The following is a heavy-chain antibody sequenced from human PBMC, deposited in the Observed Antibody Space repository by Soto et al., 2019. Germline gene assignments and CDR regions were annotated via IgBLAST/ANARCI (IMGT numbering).Heavy chain of an antibody. Sequence: TLSLTCTVFGGSVSIGDYLWSWIRQRPGKGLEWIGYIHDSGNTYYNPSLKSRVTISLDTSKNQFSLKVTSMTAADTAVYFCARARGGDSGDYASLFDRWGQGNLVTVSS. CDR2: IHDSGNT. CDR1: GGSVSIGDYL. V-gene: IGHV4-30-4*01. D-gene: IGHD4-17*01. CDR3: ARARGGDSGDYASLFDR. J-gene: IGHJ5*02.